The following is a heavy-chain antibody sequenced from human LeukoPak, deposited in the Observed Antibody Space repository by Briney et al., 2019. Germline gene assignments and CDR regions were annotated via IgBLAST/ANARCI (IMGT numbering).Heavy chain of an antibody. CDR3: ARGQSILWWRGDY. CDR2: IRSSGDTI. CDR1: GFTFSSYE. Sequence: GGSLRLSCAASGFTFSSYEMNWVRQAPGKGLEWVSYIRSSGDTIYYADSVKGRFTISRDNTKNSLYLQMNYLRVEDTAVYYCARGQSILWWRGDYWGQGTLVTVSS. V-gene: IGHV3-48*03. J-gene: IGHJ4*02. D-gene: IGHD2-21*01.